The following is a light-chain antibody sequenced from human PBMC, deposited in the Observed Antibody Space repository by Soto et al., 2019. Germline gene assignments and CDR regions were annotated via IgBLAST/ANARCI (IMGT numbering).Light chain of an antibody. CDR2: GDD. Sequence: TQPPPMSAAPGQKGILSLSWGTSNIGNNFACWYQHLPGTAPKLLIYGDDKRASGIPDRFSGSRSGTSATLGITGLQTGDEADYYCGTWDSRLNVHVFGTGTKVTVL. J-gene: IGLJ1*01. CDR3: GTWDSRLNVHV. CDR1: TSNIGNNF. V-gene: IGLV1-51*02.